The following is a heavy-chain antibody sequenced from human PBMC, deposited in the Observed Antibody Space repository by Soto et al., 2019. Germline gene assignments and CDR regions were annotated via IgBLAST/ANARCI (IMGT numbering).Heavy chain of an antibody. Sequence: PGGSLRLSCAASGFTFSNFGIHWVRQAPGKGLEWVAVISFDGRNEYYADSVKGRFTISRDNSKNTLYLQMNSLRAEDTAVYFCAKASLRYFDWLSSGVDYWGQGTLVTVSS. V-gene: IGHV3-30*18. CDR1: GFTFSNFG. J-gene: IGHJ4*02. D-gene: IGHD3-9*01. CDR2: ISFDGRNE. CDR3: AKASLRYFDWLSSGVDY.